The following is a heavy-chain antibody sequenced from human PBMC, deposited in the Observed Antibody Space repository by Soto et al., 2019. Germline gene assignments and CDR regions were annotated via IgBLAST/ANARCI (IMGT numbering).Heavy chain of an antibody. V-gene: IGHV4-31*03. D-gene: IGHD3-3*01. J-gene: IGHJ5*02. CDR3: ARVGRGYYDFWSGYGSFDP. Sequence: QVQLQESGPGLVKPSQTLSLTCNVSGGSISSGGYYWSWIRQHPGKGLEWIGYIYYSGSTYYNPSLKSRVTISVDTPKNQFSVKLSSVTAADTAVYYCARVGRGYYDFWSGYGSFDPWGQGTLVTVSS. CDR1: GGSISSGGYY. CDR2: IYYSGST.